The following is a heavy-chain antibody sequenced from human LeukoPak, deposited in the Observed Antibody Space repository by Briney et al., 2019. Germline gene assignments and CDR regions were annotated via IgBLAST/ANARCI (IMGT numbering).Heavy chain of an antibody. CDR1: GFTFRNYW. CDR3: ARDVGGALDY. V-gene: IGHV3-7*03. CDR2: IRGDEGDK. J-gene: IGHJ4*02. Sequence: GGSLRLSCIVSGFTFRNYWMAWVRQAPGKGLEWVSNIRGDEGDKNSVDSVKGRFTISRDNAKKSLYLQMNSLRVEDTAVYYCARDVGGALDYWGQGTLVTVSS. D-gene: IGHD4-17*01.